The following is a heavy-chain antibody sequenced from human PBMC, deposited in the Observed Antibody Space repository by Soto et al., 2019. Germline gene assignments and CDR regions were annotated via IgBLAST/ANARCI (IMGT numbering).Heavy chain of an antibody. CDR2: INPNNDGT. V-gene: IGHV1-2*02. CDR3: ARDLGGSRDS. J-gene: IGHJ4*02. CDR1: GNTFIGYY. D-gene: IGHD1-26*01. Sequence: RASVKVSCKASGNTFIGYYIHWVRQAPGQGLEWMGWINPNNDGTTYGEKFQGRVTMTRDTSTSTAYMELSRLRSDDTAVYYCARDLGGSRDSWGQGTLVTVSS.